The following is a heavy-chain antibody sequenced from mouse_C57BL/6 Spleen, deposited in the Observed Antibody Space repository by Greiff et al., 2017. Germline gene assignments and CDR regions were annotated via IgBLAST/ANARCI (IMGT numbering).Heavy chain of an antibody. CDR3: ALYYGSSYRYFDV. CDR2: IDPSDSYT. Sequence: QVQLKQPGAELVRPGTSVKLSCKASGYTFTSYWMHWVKQRPGQGLEWIGVIDPSDSYTNYNQKFKGKATLTVDTSSSTAYMQLSSLTSEDSAVYYCALYYGSSYRYFDVWGTGTTVTVSS. D-gene: IGHD1-1*01. CDR1: GYTFTSYW. J-gene: IGHJ1*03. V-gene: IGHV1-59*01.